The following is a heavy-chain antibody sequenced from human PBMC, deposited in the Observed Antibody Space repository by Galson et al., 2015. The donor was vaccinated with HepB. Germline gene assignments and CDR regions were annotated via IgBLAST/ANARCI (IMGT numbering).Heavy chain of an antibody. D-gene: IGHD3-10*01. Sequence: SLRLSCAASGSSFSTSAMTWVRQAPGKGLEWVSLVSGSGGTTYYADSVKGRFTIPRDNYKNMVYLQMNSLRAEDTAVYFCAKDQARSGSGPSLFDYWGQGTLVTVSS. J-gene: IGHJ4*02. V-gene: IGHV3-23*01. CDR1: GSSFSTSA. CDR2: VSGSGGTT. CDR3: AKDQARSGSGPSLFDY.